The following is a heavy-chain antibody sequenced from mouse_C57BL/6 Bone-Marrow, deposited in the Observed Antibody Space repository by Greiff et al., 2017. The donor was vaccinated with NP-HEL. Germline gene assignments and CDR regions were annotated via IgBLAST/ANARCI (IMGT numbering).Heavy chain of an antibody. D-gene: IGHD1-1*02. Sequence: QVQLKESGPELVKPGASVKISCKASGYAFSGSWMNGVKQRPGKGLEWIGRIYPGDGDTNYNGKFKGKATLTADKSSSTAYMQLSSLTSEDSAVYFCARWGGYWGQGTTLTVSS. CDR1: GYAFSGSW. CDR3: ARWGGY. V-gene: IGHV1-82*01. J-gene: IGHJ2*01. CDR2: IYPGDGDT.